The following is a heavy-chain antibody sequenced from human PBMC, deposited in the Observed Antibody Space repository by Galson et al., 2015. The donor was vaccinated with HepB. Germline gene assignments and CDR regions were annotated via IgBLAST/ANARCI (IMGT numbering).Heavy chain of an antibody. CDR3: ARLLMVYATPPIYWYFDL. D-gene: IGHD2-8*01. V-gene: IGHV4-39*07. CDR1: GGSISSSSYY. CDR2: IYYSGST. Sequence: SETLSLTCTVSGGSISSSSYYWGWIRQPPGKGLEWIGSIYYSGSTDYNPSLKSRVTISVDTSKNQFSLKLSSVTAADTAVYYCARLLMVYATPPIYWYFDLWGRGTLVTVSS. J-gene: IGHJ2*01.